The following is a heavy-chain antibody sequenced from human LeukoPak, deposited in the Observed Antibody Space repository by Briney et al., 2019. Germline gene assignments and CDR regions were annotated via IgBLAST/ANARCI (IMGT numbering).Heavy chain of an antibody. CDR3: ARILSSGYYTGFDY. CDR1: GFTFSSYS. CDR2: ITSSSSNI. V-gene: IGHV3-21*01. Sequence: PGGSLRLSCAASGFTFSSYSMHWVRQAPGKGLECVSSITSSSSNILYADSVKGRFTISRDNAKNSLYLQMNTLRAEDTAVYYCARILSSGYYTGFDYWGQGTLVTVSS. D-gene: IGHD3/OR15-3a*01. J-gene: IGHJ4*02.